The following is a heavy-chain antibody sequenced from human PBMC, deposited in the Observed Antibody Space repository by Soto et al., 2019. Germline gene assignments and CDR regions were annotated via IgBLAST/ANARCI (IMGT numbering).Heavy chain of an antibody. J-gene: IGHJ4*02. D-gene: IGHD3-10*01. CDR3: AGGLEYGEIVY. CDR1: GFTFSSYW. Sequence: EVQLVESGGGLVQPGGSLRLSCAASGFTFSSYWMHWIRLPPGKGLVWVSRIDTDTNDAAYADSVKGRFTISRDNAKNTLYLQMNSLRVEDTGVYYCAGGLEYGEIVYWGQGTLVTVSS. CDR2: IDTDTNDA. V-gene: IGHV3-74*01.